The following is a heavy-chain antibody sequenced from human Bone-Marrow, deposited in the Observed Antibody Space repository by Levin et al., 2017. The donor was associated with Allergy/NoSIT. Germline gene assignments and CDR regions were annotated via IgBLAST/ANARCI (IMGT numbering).Heavy chain of an antibody. V-gene: IGHV3-11*06. CDR2: IYNATYT. J-gene: IGHJ4*02. CDR1: GFTFSDYY. CDR3: AIGPVDV. Sequence: GGSLRLSCAASGFTFSDYYMSWIRQTPGKGLEWLSYIYNATYTNYADSVMGRFTISRDNAKNSVFLQMNSMTAEDTAVYYCAIGPVDVWGQGTLVTVSS.